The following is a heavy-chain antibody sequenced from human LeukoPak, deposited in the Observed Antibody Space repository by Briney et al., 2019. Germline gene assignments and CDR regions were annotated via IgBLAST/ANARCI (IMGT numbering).Heavy chain of an antibody. CDR3: ARYWGWELHYFDY. J-gene: IGHJ4*02. D-gene: IGHD1-26*01. CDR2: IKQDGSEK. Sequence: GGSLRLSCAASGFTFSSYWMSWVRQAPGKGLEWVANIKQDGSEKYYVDSVKGRFTISRDNAKNSLYLQMNSLRAEDTAVYYCARYWGWELHYFDYWGQGTLVTVSS. V-gene: IGHV3-7*01. CDR1: GFTFSSYW.